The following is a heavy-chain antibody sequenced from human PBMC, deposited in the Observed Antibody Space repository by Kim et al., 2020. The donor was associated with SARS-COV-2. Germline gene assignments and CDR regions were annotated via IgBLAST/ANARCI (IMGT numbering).Heavy chain of an antibody. CDR3: ARQSSHYDFWSGYRYSSWNYYMDV. V-gene: IGHV5-51*01. J-gene: IGHJ6*03. Sequence: GESLKISCKGSGYSFTSYWIGWVRQMPGKGLEWMGIIYPGDSDTRYSPSFQGQVTISADKSISTAYLQWSSLKASDTAMYYCARQSSHYDFWSGYRYSSWNYYMDVWGKGTTVTVSS. CDR1: GYSFTSYW. D-gene: IGHD3-3*01. CDR2: IYPGDSDT.